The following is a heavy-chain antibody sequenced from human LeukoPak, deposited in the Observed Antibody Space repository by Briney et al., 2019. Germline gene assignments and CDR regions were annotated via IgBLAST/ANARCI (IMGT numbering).Heavy chain of an antibody. V-gene: IGHV4-34*01. Sequence: KPSETLSLTCAVYGGSFSGYYWSWIRQPPGKGLEWIGEINHSGSTNYNPSLKSRVTISVDTSKNQFSLKLSSATAADTAVYYCARHYYDYQWPSAFDIWGQGTMVTVSS. J-gene: IGHJ3*02. CDR3: ARHYYDYQWPSAFDI. CDR2: INHSGST. CDR1: GGSFSGYY. D-gene: IGHD3-22*01.